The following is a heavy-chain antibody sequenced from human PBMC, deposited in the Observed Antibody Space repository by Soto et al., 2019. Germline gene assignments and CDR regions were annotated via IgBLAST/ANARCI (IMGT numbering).Heavy chain of an antibody. CDR2: MHHSGRT. V-gene: IGHV4-31*03. D-gene: IGHD2-15*01. J-gene: IGHJ4*02. CDR1: GAYMRNDYYY. CDR3: ASWVEVSLDYFDS. Sequence: QVQLQESGPGLVKPSETLSLTCTVSGAYMRNDYYYWSWVRQNPGKDLEWIGHMHHSGRTHYNPSLKSRVAXSXDXTKNQFSLYLNSVTAADTAVYYCASWVEVSLDYFDSWGQGTPVTVSS.